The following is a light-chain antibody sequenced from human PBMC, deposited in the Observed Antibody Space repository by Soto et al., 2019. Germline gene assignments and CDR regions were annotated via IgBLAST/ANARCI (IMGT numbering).Light chain of an antibody. V-gene: IGKV3-11*01. CDR2: DAS. CDR1: QSVSSY. Sequence: EIVLTQSPATLSLSPGERATLSCRASQSVSSYLAWYQQKPGQAPRLLIYDASNKATGIPARFSGSGSGTHLPTIISRLEPVDFVSYYCQAHSNRPPYTFGQGTKLEIK. CDR3: QAHSNRPPYT. J-gene: IGKJ2*01.